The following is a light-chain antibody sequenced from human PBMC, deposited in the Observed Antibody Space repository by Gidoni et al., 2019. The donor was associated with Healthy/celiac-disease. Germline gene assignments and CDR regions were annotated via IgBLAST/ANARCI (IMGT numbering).Light chain of an antibody. CDR3: QQRSNF. CDR2: DAS. Sequence: DIVLTQSPSTLSLYTGERTTLSCRASQSVSSYLDWYQQKPGKAPRLIIYDASNRATGIPARFSGSGSGTDFTLTISSLEPEDFAVYYCQQRSNFFGGGTKVEIK. V-gene: IGKV3-11*01. CDR1: QSVSSY. J-gene: IGKJ4*01.